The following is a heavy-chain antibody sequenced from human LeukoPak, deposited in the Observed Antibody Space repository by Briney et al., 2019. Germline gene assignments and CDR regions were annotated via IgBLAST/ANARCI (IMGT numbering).Heavy chain of an antibody. CDR2: IIPIFGTA. CDR1: GGTFSSYA. V-gene: IGHV1-69*06. D-gene: IGHD2-15*01. J-gene: IGHJ6*03. CDR3: ATDGRHCSGGSCYDYYYYMDV. Sequence: SVKVSCTASGGTFSSYAISWVRQAPGQGLEWMGGIIPIFGTANYAQKFQGRVTITADKSTSTAYMELSSLRSEDTAVYYCATDGRHCSGGSCYDYYYYMDVWGKGTTVTVSS.